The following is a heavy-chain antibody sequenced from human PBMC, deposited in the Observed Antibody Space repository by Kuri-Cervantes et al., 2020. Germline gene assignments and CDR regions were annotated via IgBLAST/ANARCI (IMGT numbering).Heavy chain of an antibody. CDR3: ASMVRGVIIMEYYFDY. J-gene: IGHJ4*02. Sequence: GGSLRLSCAASGFTFSDYYMSWIRQAPGKGLEWVSYISSSGSTIYYADSVKGRFTISRDNAKNSLYLQMNSLRAEDTAVYYCASMVRGVIIMEYYFDYWGQGTLVTVSS. CDR1: GFTFSDYY. D-gene: IGHD3-10*01. CDR2: ISSSGSTI. V-gene: IGHV3-11*01.